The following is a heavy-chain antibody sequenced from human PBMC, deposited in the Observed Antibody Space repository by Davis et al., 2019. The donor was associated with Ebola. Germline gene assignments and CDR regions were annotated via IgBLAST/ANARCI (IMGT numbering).Heavy chain of an antibody. CDR2: INPNSGGT. Sequence: AASVKVSRKASGYTFTGYYMHWVRQAPGQGLEWMGWINPNSGGTNYAQKFQGWVTMTRDTSISTAYMELSRLRSDDTAVYYCARDRGSLLYYYGMDVWGQGTTVTVSS. J-gene: IGHJ6*02. CDR3: ARDRGSLLYYYGMDV. CDR1: GYTFTGYY. V-gene: IGHV1-2*04. D-gene: IGHD3-16*01.